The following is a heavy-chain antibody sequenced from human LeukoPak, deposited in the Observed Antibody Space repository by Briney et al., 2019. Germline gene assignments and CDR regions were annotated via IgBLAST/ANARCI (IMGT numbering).Heavy chain of an antibody. CDR1: NGFMSSYY. CDR3: ARVGVVADYFDY. Sequence: SETLSLTCSVSNGFMSSYYWSWIRQPPGKGLEWIGYISDSGSTNYNSSLESRVTISIDTSKKQFSLKLTSVTAADTAVYYCARVGVVADYFDYWGQGTLVTVSS. CDR2: ISDSGST. J-gene: IGHJ4*02. D-gene: IGHD2-15*01. V-gene: IGHV4-59*12.